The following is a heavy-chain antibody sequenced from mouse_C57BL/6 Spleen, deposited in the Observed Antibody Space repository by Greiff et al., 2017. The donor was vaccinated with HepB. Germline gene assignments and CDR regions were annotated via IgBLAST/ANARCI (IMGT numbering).Heavy chain of an antibody. CDR1: GFNIKDDY. CDR3: TTQPSYFPFDY. CDR2: IDPENGDT. D-gene: IGHD2-10*01. V-gene: IGHV14-4*01. J-gene: IGHJ2*01. Sequence: VQLQQSGAELVRPGASVKLSCTASGFNIKDDYMHWVKQRPEQGLEWIGWIDPENGDTEYASKFQGKATITADPSSNTAYLQLSSLTSEDTAVYYCTTQPSYFPFDYWGQGTTLTVSS.